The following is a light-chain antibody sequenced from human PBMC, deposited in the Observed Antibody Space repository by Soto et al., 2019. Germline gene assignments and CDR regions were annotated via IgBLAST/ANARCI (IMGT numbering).Light chain of an antibody. J-gene: IGKJ2*01. V-gene: IGKV1-39*01. CDR2: GAS. Sequence: DIQMTQSPSSLSASVGDSVTITCRASQNIFSFLGWYQHKPGKAPELLIYGASSLRSGAASRFSGRGSGTDFALTISNLQPEDSATFYCQQSYSTPPYTFGQGTKLEIK. CDR3: QQSYSTPPYT. CDR1: QNIFSF.